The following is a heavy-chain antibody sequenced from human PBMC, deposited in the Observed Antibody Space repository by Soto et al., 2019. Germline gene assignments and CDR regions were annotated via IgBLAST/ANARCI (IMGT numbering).Heavy chain of an antibody. J-gene: IGHJ4*02. V-gene: IGHV3-23*01. CDR3: AKDYENPGYYYDSNCFDY. CDR1: GFTFSSYA. CDR2: ISGSGGST. D-gene: IGHD3-22*01. Sequence: PGGSLRLSCAASGFTFSSYAMSWVRQAPGKGLEWVSAISGSGGSTYYADSVKGRFTISRDNSKNTLYLQMNSLRAEDTAVYYCAKDYENPGYYYDSNCFDYWGQGTLGTVSA.